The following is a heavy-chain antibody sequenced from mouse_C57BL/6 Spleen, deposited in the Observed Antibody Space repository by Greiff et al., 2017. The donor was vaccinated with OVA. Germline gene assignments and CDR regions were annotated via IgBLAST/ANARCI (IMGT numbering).Heavy chain of an antibody. CDR3: ATNYYDYDKFAY. Sequence: VQLQQPGAELVMPGASVKLSCKASGYTFTSYWLHWVKQRPGQGLEWIGEIDPSDSYTNYNQKFKGKSTLTVDKSSSTAYMQLSSLTSEDSAVYYCATNYYDYDKFAYWGQGTLVTVSA. V-gene: IGHV1-69*01. J-gene: IGHJ3*01. D-gene: IGHD2-4*01. CDR2: IDPSDSYT. CDR1: GYTFTSYW.